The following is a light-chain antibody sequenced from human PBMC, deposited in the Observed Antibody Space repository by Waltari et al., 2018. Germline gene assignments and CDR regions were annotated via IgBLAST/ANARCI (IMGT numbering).Light chain of an antibody. Sequence: DIQFTQSPSFLSASIGDRVTITCRASQVFSGSLAWYQQKPANAPKLLIYGVSALHSGVPSRFSGSGSGTEFTLTISSLQPDDFATYYCLSTYPFTFGPGTRLDV. CDR2: GVS. J-gene: IGKJ3*01. CDR1: QVFSGS. CDR3: LSTYPFT. V-gene: IGKV1-9*01.